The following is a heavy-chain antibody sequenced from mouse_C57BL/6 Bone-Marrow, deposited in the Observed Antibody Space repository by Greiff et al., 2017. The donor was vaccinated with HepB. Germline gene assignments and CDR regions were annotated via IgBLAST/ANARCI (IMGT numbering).Heavy chain of an antibody. V-gene: IGHV5-6*01. CDR1: GFTFSSYG. CDR3: ARHFIYYYGSSYEGAWFAY. Sequence: EVQLVESGGDLVKPGGSLKLSCAASGFTFSSYGMSWVRQTPDKRLEWVATISSGGSYTYYPDSVKGRFTISRDNAKNTLYLQMSSLKSEDTAMYYCARHFIYYYGSSYEGAWFAYWGQGTLVTVSA. CDR2: ISSGGSYT. J-gene: IGHJ3*01. D-gene: IGHD1-1*01.